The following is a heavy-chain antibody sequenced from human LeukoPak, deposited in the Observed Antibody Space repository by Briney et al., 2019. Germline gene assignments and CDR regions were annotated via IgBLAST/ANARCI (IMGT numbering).Heavy chain of an antibody. CDR2: IYSGGST. J-gene: IGHJ4*02. D-gene: IGHD6-13*01. V-gene: IGHV3-66*01. CDR1: GFNVSSNY. CDR3: ARVDSRTAQFDY. Sequence: GGSLRLSCAVSGFNVSSNYLDWVRQAPGKGPEWVSVIYSGGSTYYADSVKGRFTISRDNSKNTLYLQMNSLRAEDTAVYHCARVDSRTAQFDYWGQGTLVTVSS.